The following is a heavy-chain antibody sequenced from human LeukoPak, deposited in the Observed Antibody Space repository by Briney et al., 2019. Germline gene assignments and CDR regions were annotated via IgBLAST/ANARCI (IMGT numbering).Heavy chain of an antibody. Sequence: PSETLSLTCTVSGASISTYYWSWIRQPPGKGLEWIGYIYYSGSTNYNPSLKSRVTISVDTSKSQFSLKLSSVTAADTAMFYCARASRIDTRGGQAFDIWGQGTVVTVSS. CDR1: GASISTYY. V-gene: IGHV4-59*01. CDR2: IYYSGST. D-gene: IGHD4-23*01. CDR3: ARASRIDTRGGQAFDI. J-gene: IGHJ3*02.